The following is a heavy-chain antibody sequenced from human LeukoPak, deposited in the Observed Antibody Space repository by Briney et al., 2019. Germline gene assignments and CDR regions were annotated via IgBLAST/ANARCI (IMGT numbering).Heavy chain of an antibody. CDR3: ARGNIVVVPAARYYYYYMDV. Sequence: PSETPCLTRAVYGGSFSDYYWGWISQPPGKGLEWGGEINHSGSTNYNPALKSRVTISVDTPKNQFSLKLSSVAAADTAVYYCARGNIVVVPAARYYYYYMDVWGKGTTVTVSS. D-gene: IGHD2-2*01. CDR1: GGSFSDYY. J-gene: IGHJ6*03. CDR2: INHSGST. V-gene: IGHV4-34*01.